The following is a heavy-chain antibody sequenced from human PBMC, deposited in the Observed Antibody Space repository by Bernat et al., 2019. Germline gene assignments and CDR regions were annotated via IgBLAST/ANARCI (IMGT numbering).Heavy chain of an antibody. V-gene: IGHV4-39*01. Sequence: QLQLQESGPGLVKPSETLSLTCTVSGGSINSSTYYWGWIRQPPGEGLQWIGTIFHSGRTYYKPSLKSRVTMSVDTSKNQFSLKLGSVTAADTAVYYCARLGYYYDSSGSLRYFDLWGRGTLVTVSS. J-gene: IGHJ2*01. D-gene: IGHD3-22*01. CDR1: GGSINSSTYY. CDR3: ARLGYYYDSSGSLRYFDL. CDR2: IFHSGRT.